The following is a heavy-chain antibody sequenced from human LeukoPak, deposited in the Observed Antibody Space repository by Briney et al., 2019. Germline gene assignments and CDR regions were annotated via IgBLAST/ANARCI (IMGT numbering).Heavy chain of an antibody. CDR3: AKRVGATGYYYYYMDV. V-gene: IGHV3-30*02. CDR2: IRYDGSNK. CDR1: GFTFSSYE. J-gene: IGHJ6*03. D-gene: IGHD1-26*01. Sequence: GGSLRLSCAASGFTFSSYEMNWVRQAPGKGLEWVAFIRYDGSNKYYADSVKGRFTISRDNSKNTLYLQMNSLRAEDTAVYYCAKRVGATGYYYYYMDVWGKGTTVTISS.